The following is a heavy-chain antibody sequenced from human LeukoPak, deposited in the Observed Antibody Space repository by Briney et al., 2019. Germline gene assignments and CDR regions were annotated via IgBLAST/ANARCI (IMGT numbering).Heavy chain of an antibody. D-gene: IGHD6-13*01. CDR2: ISYDGSNK. J-gene: IGHJ6*02. CDR3: ARDPTGDSSSWVYYYYYGMDV. CDR1: GFTFSSYA. V-gene: IGHV3-30-3*01. Sequence: GGSLRLSCAASGFTFSSYAMHWVRQAPGKGLEWVAVISYDGSNKYYADSVKGRFTISRDNSKNTLYLQMNSLRAEDTAVYYCARDPTGDSSSWVYYYYYGMDVWGQGTTVTVSS.